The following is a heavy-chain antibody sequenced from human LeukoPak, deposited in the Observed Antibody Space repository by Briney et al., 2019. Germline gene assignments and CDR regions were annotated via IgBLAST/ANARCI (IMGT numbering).Heavy chain of an antibody. V-gene: IGHV3-53*05. CDR1: GLTGSHNY. Sequence: RGSLRLSCAASGLTGSHNYVSWDRQAPGKGLEWVSAIHTSGDTCYADSVKGRFTISRDTSKNTLYLQINSLRVEDTAVYYCIVFGDSNHWGQGTLVTVSS. CDR3: IVFGDSNH. CDR2: IHTSGDT. J-gene: IGHJ5*02. D-gene: IGHD4-17*01.